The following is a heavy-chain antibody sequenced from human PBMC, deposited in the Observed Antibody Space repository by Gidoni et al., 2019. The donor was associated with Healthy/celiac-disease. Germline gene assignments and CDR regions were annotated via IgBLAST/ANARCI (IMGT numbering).Heavy chain of an antibody. CDR1: GFTVSSNY. J-gene: IGHJ5*02. CDR3: ARDSRSGSYYWFDP. Sequence: EVQLVESGGGLVQPGGSLRLSCAASGFTVSSNYMSWVRQAPGKGLEWVSVIYSGGSTYYADSVKGRFTISRDNSKNTLYLQMNSLRAEDTAVYYCARDSRSGSYYWFDPWGQGTLVTVSS. CDR2: IYSGGST. D-gene: IGHD1-26*01. V-gene: IGHV3-66*01.